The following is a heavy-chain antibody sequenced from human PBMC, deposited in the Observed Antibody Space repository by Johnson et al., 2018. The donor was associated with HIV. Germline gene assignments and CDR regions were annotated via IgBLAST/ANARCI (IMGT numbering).Heavy chain of an antibody. V-gene: IGHV3-7*03. D-gene: IGHD6-13*01. CDR3: AKADQIAAAGKGAFDI. J-gene: IGHJ3*02. Sequence: VQLVESGGGVVQPGRSLRLSCSASGFTFSNYWMSWVRQAPGKGLEWVANVKQDGSEKYYVDSVKGRFTISRDNAKNSLYLQMNRLRAEDTVLYYCAKADQIAAAGKGAFDIWGQGTMVTVSS. CDR1: GFTFSNYW. CDR2: VKQDGSEK.